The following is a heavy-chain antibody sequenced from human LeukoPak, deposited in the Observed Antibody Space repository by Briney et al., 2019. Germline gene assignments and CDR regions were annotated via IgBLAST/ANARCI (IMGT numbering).Heavy chain of an antibody. Sequence: ASVKVSCKASGGTFSSYAISWVRQAPGQGLEWMGGIIPIFGTANYAQKFQGRVTITADESTSTAYMELSSLRSEDTAVYYCARGSPSVVAATLGFDYWGQGTLVTVSS. CDR1: GGTFSSYA. D-gene: IGHD2-15*01. J-gene: IGHJ4*02. CDR2: IIPIFGTA. V-gene: IGHV1-69*13. CDR3: ARGSPSVVAATLGFDY.